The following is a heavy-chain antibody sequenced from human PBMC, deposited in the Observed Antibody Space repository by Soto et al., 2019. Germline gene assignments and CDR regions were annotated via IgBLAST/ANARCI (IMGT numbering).Heavy chain of an antibody. J-gene: IGHJ5*02. CDR2: IIPIFGTA. CDR3: ARTQHLGNWFDP. CDR1: GGTFSSYA. V-gene: IGHV1-69*13. D-gene: IGHD2-2*01. Sequence: AAVKVSCKASGGTFSSYAISWVRQAPGQGLEWMGGIIPIFGTANYAQKFQGRVTITADESTSTAYMELSSLRSEDTAVYYCARTQHLGNWFDPWGQGTLVTVSS.